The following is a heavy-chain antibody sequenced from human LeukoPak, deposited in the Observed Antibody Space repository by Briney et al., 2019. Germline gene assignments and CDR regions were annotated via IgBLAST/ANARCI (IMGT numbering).Heavy chain of an antibody. CDR2: IYHSGST. V-gene: IGHV4-39*07. Sequence: PSETLSLTCTVSGGTISSSSYYWGWIRQPPGKGLEWIGYIYHSGSTYYNPSLKSRVTISVDRSKNQFSLKLSSVTAADTAVYYCARLGLHDAFDIWGQGTMVTVSS. D-gene: IGHD3-16*01. CDR1: GGTISSSSYY. CDR3: ARLGLHDAFDI. J-gene: IGHJ3*02.